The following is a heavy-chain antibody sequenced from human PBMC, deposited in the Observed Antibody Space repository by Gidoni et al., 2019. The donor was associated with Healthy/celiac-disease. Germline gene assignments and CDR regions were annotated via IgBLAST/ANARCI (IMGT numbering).Heavy chain of an antibody. CDR2: IKQDGSEK. V-gene: IGHV3-7*01. J-gene: IGHJ1*01. Sequence: EVQLVESGGGLVQPGGSLRLSCAASGFTFSSYWMSWVRQAPGKGLEWVANIKQDGSEKYYVDSVKGRFTISRDNAKNSLYLQMNSLRAEDTAVYYCARVCCCSSTSCSKYFQHWGQGTLVTVSS. CDR3: ARVCCCSSTSCSKYFQH. CDR1: GFTFSSYW. D-gene: IGHD2-2*01.